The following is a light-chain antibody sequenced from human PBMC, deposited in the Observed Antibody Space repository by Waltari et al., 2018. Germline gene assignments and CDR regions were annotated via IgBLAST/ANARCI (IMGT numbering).Light chain of an antibody. J-gene: IGKJ2*03. V-gene: IGKV1-17*01. CDR2: AAS. CDR3: LQYNSHPYS. CDR1: QGISTY. Sequence: DIQMTQSPSSLSASAGDTVTLTCRASQGISTYLNWYQQKPGKAPKRLIYAASSLESGVPSRFSGSGSGTDFTLTISSLQPEDFATYHCLQYNSHPYSFGQGTKVEIK.